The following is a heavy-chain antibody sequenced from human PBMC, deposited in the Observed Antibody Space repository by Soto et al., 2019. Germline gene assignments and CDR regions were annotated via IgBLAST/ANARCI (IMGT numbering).Heavy chain of an antibody. Sequence: GGSLRLSCSASGFTFSSYAMHWVRQAPGKGLEYVSAISSNGGSTYYADSVKGRFTISRDNSKNTLYLQMSSLRAGDTAVYYCVKGGYCSSTSCINWFDPWGQGTLVTVSS. V-gene: IGHV3-64D*08. CDR3: VKGGYCSSTSCINWFDP. D-gene: IGHD2-2*01. CDR2: ISSNGGST. J-gene: IGHJ5*02. CDR1: GFTFSSYA.